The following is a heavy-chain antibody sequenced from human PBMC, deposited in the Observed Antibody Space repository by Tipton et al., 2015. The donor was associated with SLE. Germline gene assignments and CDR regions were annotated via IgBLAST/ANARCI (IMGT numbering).Heavy chain of an antibody. CDR3: TTLRTFRVVIHDY. V-gene: IGHV1-69-2*01. J-gene: IGHJ4*02. CDR2: VDPEDGET. CDR1: GYKFTDYY. Sequence: QSGAEVKKAGATVKISCKISGYKFTDYYMHWVQQAPGKGLEWMGLVDPEDGETKYAEKFQGRIIITADTSRDTAYMELSSLRSEDTAMYYCTTLRTFRVVIHDYWGQGTLVTVTS. D-gene: IGHD3-3*01.